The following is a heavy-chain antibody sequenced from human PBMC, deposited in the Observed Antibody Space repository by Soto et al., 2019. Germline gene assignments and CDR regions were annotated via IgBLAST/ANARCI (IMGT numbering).Heavy chain of an antibody. D-gene: IGHD2-15*01. J-gene: IGHJ1*01. Sequence: ASVKVSCKASGYSFTGYFVHWVRQAPGPGLEWMGVVNPSGGSTNYAQKFQGRITMTRDTSTSTVYMDLSSLTSEDTAVYYCAREENCSDGICYSEYFQRWGQGTLVTVSS. CDR3: AREENCSDGICYSEYFQR. V-gene: IGHV1-46*01. CDR2: VNPSGGST. CDR1: GYSFTGYF.